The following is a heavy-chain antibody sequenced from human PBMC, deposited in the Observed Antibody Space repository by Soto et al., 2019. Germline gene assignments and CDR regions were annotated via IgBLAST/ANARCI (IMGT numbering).Heavy chain of an antibody. Sequence: QETSKGLERVAVIWYDGSNKYYADSGKGRFTISRENSKNTLYLQMNSLRAEDTVVYYCASSWLGFCSGGSCPSKGNVFDIWGQGTIVTVSS. J-gene: IGHJ3*02. V-gene: IGHV3-33*01. D-gene: IGHD2-15*01. CDR3: ASSWLGFCSGGSCPSKGNVFDI. CDR2: IWYDGSNK.